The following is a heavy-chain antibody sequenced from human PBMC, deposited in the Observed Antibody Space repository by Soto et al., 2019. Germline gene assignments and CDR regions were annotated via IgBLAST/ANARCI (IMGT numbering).Heavy chain of an antibody. D-gene: IGHD3-9*01. CDR1: GYTFTSYG. Sequence: QVQLVQSGAEVKKPGASVKVSCKASGYTFTSYGISWVRQAPGQGLEWMGWISAYNGNTNYAQKLQGRVTMTTDTATSTAYMELRSLRSDDTAVYSGATVEGYYILTGLDYWGQGTLVTVSS. J-gene: IGHJ4*02. CDR2: ISAYNGNT. V-gene: IGHV1-18*01. CDR3: ATVEGYYILTGLDY.